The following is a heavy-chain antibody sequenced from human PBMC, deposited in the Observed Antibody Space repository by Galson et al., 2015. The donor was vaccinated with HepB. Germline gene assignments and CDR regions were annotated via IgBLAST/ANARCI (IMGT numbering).Heavy chain of an antibody. V-gene: IGHV3-7*01. J-gene: IGHJ6*03. CDR3: ARVYYDILTGYYIYYYMDV. D-gene: IGHD3-9*01. CDR1: GFTFSSYW. Sequence: SLRLSCAASGFTFSSYWMSWIRQAPGKGLEWVANIKQDGSEKYYVDSVKGRFTISRDNAKNSLYLQMNSLRAEDTAVYYCARVYYDILTGYYIYYYMDVWGKGTTVTVSS. CDR2: IKQDGSEK.